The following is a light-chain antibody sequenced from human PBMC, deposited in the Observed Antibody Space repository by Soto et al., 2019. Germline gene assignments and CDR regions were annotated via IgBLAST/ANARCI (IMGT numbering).Light chain of an antibody. Sequence: IVMTQSPATLSVSPGERATLSCRASQSVSSNLAWYQQKPGQAPRLLIYGASTRATGIPARFSGSGSGTEFTLTISSLQSEDFAVYYCQQYNNWPPRGTFGQGTKVEIK. V-gene: IGKV3-15*01. CDR3: QQYNNWPPRGT. CDR2: GAS. CDR1: QSVSSN. J-gene: IGKJ1*01.